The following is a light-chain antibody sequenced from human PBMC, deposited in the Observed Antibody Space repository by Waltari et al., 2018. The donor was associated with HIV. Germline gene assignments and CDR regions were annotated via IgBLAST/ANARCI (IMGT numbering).Light chain of an antibody. J-gene: IGKJ3*01. CDR2: GAS. Sequence: EIVLTQSPGTLSLSPGERATLSCRASQSVSNSYLAWYQQKPGQAPSPLIYGASSRATGIPDRFSGSGSGTDFTLTISRLEPEDFAVYYCQQYGSSTFTFGPGTKVDIK. V-gene: IGKV3-20*01. CDR1: QSVSNSY. CDR3: QQYGSSTFT.